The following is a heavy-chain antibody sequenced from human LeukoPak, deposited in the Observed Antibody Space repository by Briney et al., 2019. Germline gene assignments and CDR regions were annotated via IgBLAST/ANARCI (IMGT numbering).Heavy chain of an antibody. CDR2: INHSGST. J-gene: IGHJ4*02. CDR3: ARGAMATDY. V-gene: IGHV4-34*01. Sequence: PSETLSLTCAVYGGSFSGYYWSWIRQPPGKGLEWIGEINHSGSTNYNPSLKSRVTISVDTSKNQFSLKLSSVTAADTAVHYCARGAMATDYWGQGTLVTVSS. CDR1: GGSFSGYY. D-gene: IGHD5-24*01.